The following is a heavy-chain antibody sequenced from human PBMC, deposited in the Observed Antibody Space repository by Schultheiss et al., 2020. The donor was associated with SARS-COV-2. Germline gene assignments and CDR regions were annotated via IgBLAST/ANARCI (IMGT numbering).Heavy chain of an antibody. CDR3: ARDRDSSGHDAFDI. V-gene: IGHV3-72*01. CDR2: IRNKAKSSTT. CDR1: GFSISDHH. D-gene: IGHD6-19*01. Sequence: GGSLRLSCAASGFSISDHHMDWVRQTPGKGLEWVGRIRNKAKSSTTEYAASVRGRFTISRDDSKNSLYLQMNSLRAEDTAVYYCARDRDSSGHDAFDIWGQGTMVTVSS. J-gene: IGHJ3*02.